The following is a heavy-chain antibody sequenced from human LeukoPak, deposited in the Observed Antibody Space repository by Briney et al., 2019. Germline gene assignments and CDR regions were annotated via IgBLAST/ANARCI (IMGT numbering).Heavy chain of an antibody. D-gene: IGHD3-3*01. CDR1: GFTFSSYW. Sequence: GGSLRLSCAASGFTFSSYWMSWVRQAPGKGLEWVANIKQDGSEKYYVDSVKGRFTISRDNAKNSLYLQMNSLRAEDTAVYYCARGLEYYDFWSGPKYYFDYWGQGTLVTVSS. V-gene: IGHV3-7*01. CDR3: ARGLEYYDFWSGPKYYFDY. J-gene: IGHJ4*02. CDR2: IKQDGSEK.